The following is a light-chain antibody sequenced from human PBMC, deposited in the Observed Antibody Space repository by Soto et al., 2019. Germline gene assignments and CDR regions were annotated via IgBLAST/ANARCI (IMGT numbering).Light chain of an antibody. CDR2: DVS. CDR1: SSDVGGYNY. Sequence: QSALTQPRSVSGSPGQSVTISCTGTSSDVGGYNYVSWYQQHPGKAPKLMIYDVSERPSGVSNRFSGSKSGNTASLTISGLQAEDEADYYCCSYATPRLFGGGTKLTVL. V-gene: IGLV2-11*01. J-gene: IGLJ2*01. CDR3: CSYATPRL.